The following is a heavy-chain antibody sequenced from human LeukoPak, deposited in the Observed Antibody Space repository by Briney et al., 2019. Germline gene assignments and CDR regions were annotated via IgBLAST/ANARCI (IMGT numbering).Heavy chain of an antibody. J-gene: IGHJ4*02. CDR1: GFTFSSYA. V-gene: IGHV3-30-3*01. D-gene: IGHD6-13*01. Sequence: GGSLRLSCAASGFTFSSYAMHWVRQAPGKGLEWVAVISYDGSNKYYADSVKGRFTISRDNAKNSLYLQMYSLRAEDTAVYYCARGSELRGSWYALDYWGQGTLVTVSS. CDR3: ARGSELRGSWYALDY. CDR2: ISYDGSNK.